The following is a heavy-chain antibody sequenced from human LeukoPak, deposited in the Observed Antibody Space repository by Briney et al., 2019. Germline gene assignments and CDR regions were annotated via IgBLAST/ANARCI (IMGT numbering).Heavy chain of an antibody. Sequence: PSETLSLTCTVSGGSISSYYWSWLRQPPGKGLEWIGYIYYSGSTNYNPSLKSRVTISVDTSKNQFSLKLSSVTAADTAVYYCAREVVDTAMVRWFDPWGQGTLVTVSS. CDR3: AREVVDTAMVRWFDP. CDR2: IYYSGST. CDR1: GGSISSYY. J-gene: IGHJ5*02. D-gene: IGHD5-18*01. V-gene: IGHV4-59*01.